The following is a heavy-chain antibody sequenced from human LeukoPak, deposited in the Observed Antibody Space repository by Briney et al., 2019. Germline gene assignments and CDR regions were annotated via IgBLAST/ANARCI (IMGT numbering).Heavy chain of an antibody. V-gene: IGHV3-33*08. Sequence: GGSLRLSCSASGFTFSSYGMHWVRQAPGKGLEWVAVIWSHGNRKHHSDSVEGRFAISRDNSKNILYLQMNNLRAEDTALYYCARDSAADDNDFDVWGQGTMVTVSS. CDR1: GFTFSSYG. J-gene: IGHJ3*01. D-gene: IGHD6-25*01. CDR3: ARDSAADDNDFDV. CDR2: IWSHGNRK.